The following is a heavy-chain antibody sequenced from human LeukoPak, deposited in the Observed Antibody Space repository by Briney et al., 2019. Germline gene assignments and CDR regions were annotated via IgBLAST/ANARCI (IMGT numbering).Heavy chain of an antibody. D-gene: IGHD3-22*01. Sequence: GGSLRLSCAASGFTFSIYGMHWVRQAPGKGLEWVAVIWYDGSNKYYADSVKGRFTISRDNSKNTLYLQMNSLRAEDTAVYYCAKDYYDSSGYFDYWGQGTLVTVSS. CDR2: IWYDGSNK. CDR1: GFTFSIYG. CDR3: AKDYYDSSGYFDY. V-gene: IGHV3-33*06. J-gene: IGHJ4*02.